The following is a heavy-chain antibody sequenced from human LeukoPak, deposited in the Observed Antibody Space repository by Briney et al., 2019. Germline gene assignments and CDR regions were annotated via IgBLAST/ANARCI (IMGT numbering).Heavy chain of an antibody. V-gene: IGHV1-69*05. D-gene: IGHD1-14*01. CDR3: ARDLTKYWYFDL. CDR1: GGTFSSYA. CDR2: IIPIFGTA. Sequence: SVKVSCKASGGTFSSYAISWVRQAPGQGLEWVGRIIPIFGTANYAQKFQGRVTITTDESTSTAYMELSSLRSEDTAVYYCARDLTKYWYFDLWGRGTVVTVPS. J-gene: IGHJ2*01.